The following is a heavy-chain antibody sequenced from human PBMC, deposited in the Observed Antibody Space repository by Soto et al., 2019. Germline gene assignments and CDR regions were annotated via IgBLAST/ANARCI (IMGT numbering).Heavy chain of an antibody. Sequence: QVQLVESGGGVVQPGRSLRLSCAASGFTFSSYAMHWVRQAPGKGLEWVAVISYDGSNKYYADSVKGRFTISRDNSMNPLYLQMNSLRAEDTAVYYCASLNDYGDPLYQEGPDAFDIWGQGTMVTVSS. V-gene: IGHV3-30-3*01. D-gene: IGHD4-17*01. CDR1: GFTFSSYA. CDR3: ASLNDYGDPLYQEGPDAFDI. CDR2: ISYDGSNK. J-gene: IGHJ3*02.